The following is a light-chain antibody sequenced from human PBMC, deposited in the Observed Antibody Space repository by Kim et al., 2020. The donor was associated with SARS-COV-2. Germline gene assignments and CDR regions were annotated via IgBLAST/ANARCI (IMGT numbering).Light chain of an antibody. CDR2: GAS. CDR1: QVINNY. CDR3: QKYDSAPWT. Sequence: ASIGNRVTISGRASQVINNYLAWYQQKPGKAPTVLIYGASTLHAGVPSRFSGSGSGTDFTLTISSLQPEDVGTYYCQKYDSAPWTFGHGTKVDIK. J-gene: IGKJ1*01. V-gene: IGKV1-27*01.